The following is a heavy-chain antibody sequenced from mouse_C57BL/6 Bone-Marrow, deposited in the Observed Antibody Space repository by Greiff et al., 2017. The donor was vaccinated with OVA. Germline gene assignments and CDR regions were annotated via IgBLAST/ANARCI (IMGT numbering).Heavy chain of an antibody. V-gene: IGHV1-76*01. Sequence: LVESGAELVRPGASVKLSCKASGYTFTDYYINWVKQRPGQGLEWIARIYPGSGNTYYNEKFKGKATLTAEKSSSTAYMQLSSLTSEDSAVYFCARKAGAHWGQGTLVTVSA. CDR3: ARKAGAH. J-gene: IGHJ3*01. CDR1: GYTFTDYY. CDR2: IYPGSGNT.